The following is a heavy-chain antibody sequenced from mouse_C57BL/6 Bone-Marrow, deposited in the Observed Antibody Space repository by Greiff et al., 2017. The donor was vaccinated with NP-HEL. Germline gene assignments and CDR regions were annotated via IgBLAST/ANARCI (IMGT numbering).Heavy chain of an antibody. J-gene: IGHJ3*01. V-gene: IGHV5-4*03. CDR2: ISDGGSYT. D-gene: IGHD2-4*01. CDR3: ASYYDYDGFAY. CDR1: GFTFSSYA. Sequence: EVKVVESGGGLVKPGGSLKLSCAASGFTFSSYAMSWVRPTPEKRLEWVATISDGGSYTYYPDNVKGRFTFSRDNAKNHLYLKMSHLKSEDTAMYYCASYYDYDGFAYWGQGTLVTVSA.